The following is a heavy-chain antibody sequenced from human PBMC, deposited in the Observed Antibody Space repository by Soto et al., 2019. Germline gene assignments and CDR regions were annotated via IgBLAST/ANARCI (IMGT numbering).Heavy chain of an antibody. Sequence: QVQLQESGPGLVKPSETLSLTCTVSGGSISSYYWSWIRQPPGKGLEWIGYIYYSGSTNYNPSLKSRVTISVDTSKNLLSLKLSSVTAADTAVYYCARCEGSMQGSGSYSFDYWGQGTLVTVSS. V-gene: IGHV4-59*01. D-gene: IGHD3-10*01. J-gene: IGHJ4*02. CDR2: IYYSGST. CDR3: ARCEGSMQGSGSYSFDY. CDR1: GGSISSYY.